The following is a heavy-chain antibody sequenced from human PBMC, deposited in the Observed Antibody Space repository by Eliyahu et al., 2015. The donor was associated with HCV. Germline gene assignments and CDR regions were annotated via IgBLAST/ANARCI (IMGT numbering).Heavy chain of an antibody. CDR3: ASGGGGIAVAGTGGWFDP. Sequence: QVQLQESGPGLVKPSETLSLTXTVSGXSIPTYCWSWTRQPPGKGLEXMGYVHYSGSTNYNPSLKSRVTISVDTSKNQFSLILTSVTAADTAVYYCASGGGGIAVAGTGGWFDPWGQGTLVTVSS. CDR1: GXSIPTYC. D-gene: IGHD6-19*01. J-gene: IGHJ5*02. V-gene: IGHV4-59*01. CDR2: VHYSGST.